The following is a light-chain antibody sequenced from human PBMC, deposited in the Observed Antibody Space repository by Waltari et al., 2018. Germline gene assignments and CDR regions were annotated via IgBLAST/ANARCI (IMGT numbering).Light chain of an antibody. Sequence: EIVMTQSPATLSVSPAERATLPCRASQRVSSSLAWYQQKPGQAPRLLIYGASTRATGLPARFSGSGSGTEFTLMISSLQSEDFAVYYCQQYNNWPLTFGGGTRVEI. V-gene: IGKV3-15*01. J-gene: IGKJ4*01. CDR2: GAS. CDR3: QQYNNWPLT. CDR1: QRVSSS.